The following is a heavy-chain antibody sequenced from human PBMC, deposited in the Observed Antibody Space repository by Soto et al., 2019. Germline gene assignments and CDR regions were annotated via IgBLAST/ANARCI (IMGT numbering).Heavy chain of an antibody. Sequence: GGSLRLSCAASGFTFSSFALSWVRQAPGEGPEWVSGIVGSGGRTYYADSVKGRFTISRDNSKNTVYLQMSSLRAEDTAIYYCAKDPAGRYSRGWFQSLDFWGKGTQVTVS. J-gene: IGHJ4*02. CDR1: GFTFSSFA. CDR2: IVGSGGRT. D-gene: IGHD6-19*01. CDR3: AKDPAGRYSRGWFQSLDF. V-gene: IGHV3-23*01.